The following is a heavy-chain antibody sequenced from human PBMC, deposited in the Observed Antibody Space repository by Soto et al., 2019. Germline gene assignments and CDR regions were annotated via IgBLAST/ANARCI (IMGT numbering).Heavy chain of an antibody. CDR1: SSTFSNYS. J-gene: IGHJ6*02. CDR2: IIPIYSTA. V-gene: IGHV1-69*06. D-gene: IGHD3-10*01. CDR3: SRGAASMVRGVVDYYYHYGMDV. Sequence: KISSQASSSTFSNYSIRWVRPAPGQVLELMGGIIPIYSTATYAQKFQGRVTITADKTTSTAYMELSSLRSDDTAVYYCSRGAASMVRGVVDYYYHYGMDVWGQGTTVTVSS.